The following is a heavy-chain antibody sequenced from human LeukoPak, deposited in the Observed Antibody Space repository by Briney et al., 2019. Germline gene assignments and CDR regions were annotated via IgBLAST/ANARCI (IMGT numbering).Heavy chain of an antibody. CDR3: ATTSYDILTGSKSDAFDI. J-gene: IGHJ3*02. Sequence: GGSLRLSCAASGFSFRSYTMNWVRQPPGKGLEWVSNIGTSSTTIYYADSVKGRFTISRDNSKNTLYLQMNSLRAEDTAVYYCATTSYDILTGSKSDAFDIWGQGTMVTVSS. CDR1: GFSFRSYT. CDR2: IGTSSTTI. D-gene: IGHD3-9*01. V-gene: IGHV3-48*01.